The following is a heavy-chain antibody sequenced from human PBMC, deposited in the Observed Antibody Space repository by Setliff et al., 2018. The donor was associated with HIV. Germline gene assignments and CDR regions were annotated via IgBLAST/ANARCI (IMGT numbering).Heavy chain of an antibody. Sequence: KTSETLSLTCTVSGGSISSGGFYWYWIRQPAGKGLEWIGRIYTSGTTNYNPSLKSRVTISMDTSKSQFSLRLTSVTAADTAVYYCAGQDIGAVPAVGAFDIWGQGTMVTVSS. V-gene: IGHV4-61*02. CDR1: GGSISSGGFY. CDR2: IYTSGTT. J-gene: IGHJ3*02. CDR3: AGQDIGAVPAVGAFDI. D-gene: IGHD2-2*01.